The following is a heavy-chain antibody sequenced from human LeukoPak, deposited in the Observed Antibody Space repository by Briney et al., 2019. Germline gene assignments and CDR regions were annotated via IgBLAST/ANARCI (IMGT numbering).Heavy chain of an antibody. Sequence: GGSLRLSCAASGFTFDDYGMSWVRHGPGKGLELVSGINWNAGSTRYVASVKGRFTISRDNAKNSLYLQMNSLRAEDTALYYCARVRGSYSEGSFDYWGQGNLVTVSS. D-gene: IGHD1-26*01. V-gene: IGHV3-20*04. CDR2: INWNAGST. CDR3: ARVRGSYSEGSFDY. J-gene: IGHJ4*02. CDR1: GFTFDDYG.